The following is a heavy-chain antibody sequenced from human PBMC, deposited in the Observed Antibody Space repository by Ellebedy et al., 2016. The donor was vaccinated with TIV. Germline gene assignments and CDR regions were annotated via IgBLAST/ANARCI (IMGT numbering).Heavy chain of an antibody. V-gene: IGHV4-34*01. CDR2: INHSGST. J-gene: IGHJ4*02. D-gene: IGHD2-2*03. CDR3: AIDSGYCSSTSCYGLFDY. CDR1: GGSFSGYY. Sequence: GSLRLSXAVYGGSFSGYYWSWIRQPPGKGLEWIGEINHSGSTNYNPSLKSRVTISVDTSKNQFSLKLSSVTAADTAVYYCAIDSGYCSSTSCYGLFDYWGQGTLVTVSS.